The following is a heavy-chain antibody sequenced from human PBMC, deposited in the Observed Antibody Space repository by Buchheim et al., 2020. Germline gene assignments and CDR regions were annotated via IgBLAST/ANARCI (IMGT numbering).Heavy chain of an antibody. D-gene: IGHD3-10*01. CDR3: SGGLDP. J-gene: IGHJ5*02. CDR1: GGSISSGNYY. CDR2: IDSSGTT. Sequence: QVQLQESGPGLLEPSQTLSLTCSVSGGSISSGNYYWGWIRQSPGKGLEWIGCIDSSGTTDFNPSLKSRLAISVDTSKNQLSLMLTSVTAADTAVYFCSGGLDPWGQGIL. V-gene: IGHV4-30-4*08.